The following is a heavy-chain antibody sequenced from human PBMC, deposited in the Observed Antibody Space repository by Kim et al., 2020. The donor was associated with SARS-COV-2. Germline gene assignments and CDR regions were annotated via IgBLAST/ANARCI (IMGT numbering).Heavy chain of an antibody. V-gene: IGHV1-3*01. D-gene: IGHD5-18*01. J-gene: IGHJ4*02. CDR2: INAGNGNT. Sequence: ASVKVSCKASGYTFTSYAMHWVRQAPGQRLEWMGWINAGNGNTKYSQKFQGRVTITRDTSASTAYMELSSLRSEDTAVYYCAREIDGYGGCLDYWGQGTLVTVSS. CDR1: GYTFTSYA. CDR3: AREIDGYGGCLDY.